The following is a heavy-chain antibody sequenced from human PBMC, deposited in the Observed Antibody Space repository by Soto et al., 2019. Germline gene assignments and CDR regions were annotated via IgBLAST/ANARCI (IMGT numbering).Heavy chain of an antibody. Sequence: QVQLVQSGAEVKKPGASVKASCEASGYTFTSYSIHWVRQAPGQRLEWMGWINAGNGNTKYSQKFQGRVTIARDTSASTAYMELSSLRPEDTAVYYCAREHDFWSNYCFDYWGQGTLVTVSS. V-gene: IGHV1-3*01. CDR1: GYTFTSYS. J-gene: IGHJ4*02. CDR3: AREHDFWSNYCFDY. CDR2: INAGNGNT. D-gene: IGHD3-3*01.